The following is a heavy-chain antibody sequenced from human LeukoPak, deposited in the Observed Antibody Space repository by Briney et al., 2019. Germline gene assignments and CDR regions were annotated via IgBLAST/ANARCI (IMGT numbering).Heavy chain of an antibody. CDR3: AKDRSGSHFHY. V-gene: IGHV3-21*01. Sequence: GGSLRLSCAASGFTFSSYSMNWVRQAPGKGLEWVSSISSSSSYIYYADSVKGRFTISRDNAKNSLYLQMNSLRAEDTAVYYCAKDRSGSHFHYWGQGTLVTVSS. CDR2: ISSSSSYI. CDR1: GFTFSSYS. J-gene: IGHJ4*02. D-gene: IGHD3-10*01.